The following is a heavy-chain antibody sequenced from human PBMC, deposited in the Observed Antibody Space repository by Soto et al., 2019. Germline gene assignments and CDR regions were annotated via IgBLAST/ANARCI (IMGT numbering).Heavy chain of an antibody. CDR1: GFTFPRYA. CDR2: LSGSGGST. Sequence: PRGPLRPFCAASGFTFPRYAMSWVRQAPGKSLECVPALSGSGGSTYYAASVKGRFTISRDNSKNTLYLQMNSLRAEDTALYYCAKSFSGAVRAPNFDNWGQGALLAVSS. J-gene: IGHJ4*02. V-gene: IGHV3-23*01. D-gene: IGHD6-19*01. CDR3: AKSFSGAVRAPNFDN.